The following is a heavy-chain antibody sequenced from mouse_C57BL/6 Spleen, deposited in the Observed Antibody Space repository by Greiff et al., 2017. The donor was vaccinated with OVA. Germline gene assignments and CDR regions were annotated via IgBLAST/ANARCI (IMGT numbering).Heavy chain of an antibody. V-gene: IGHV1-61*01. CDR2: IYPSDSET. CDR1: GYTFTSYW. CDR3: AREFYYGYEGYFDV. J-gene: IGHJ1*03. D-gene: IGHD2-2*01. Sequence: VQLQQPGAELVRPGSSVKLSCKASGYTFTSYWMDWVKQRPGQGLEWIGNIYPSDSETHYNQKFKDKATLTVDKSSSTAYMQLSSLTSEDSAVYYCAREFYYGYEGYFDVWGTGTTVTVSS.